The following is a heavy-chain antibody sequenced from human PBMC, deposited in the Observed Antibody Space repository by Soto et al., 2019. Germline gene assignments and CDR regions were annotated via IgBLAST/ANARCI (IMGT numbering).Heavy chain of an antibody. D-gene: IGHD3-10*01. CDR2: ISSSSSYI. V-gene: IGHV3-21*01. CDR1: GFTFSSYS. Sequence: GGSLRLSCAASGFTFSSYSMNWVRQAPGKGLEWVSSISSSSSYIYYADSVKDRFTISRDNAKNSLYLQMNSLRAEDTAVYYCAINVDSGSYFPFDYWGQGTLVTVSS. CDR3: AINVDSGSYFPFDY. J-gene: IGHJ4*02.